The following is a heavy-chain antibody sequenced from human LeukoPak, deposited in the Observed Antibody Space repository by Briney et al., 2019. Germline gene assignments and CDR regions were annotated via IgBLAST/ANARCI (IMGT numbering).Heavy chain of an antibody. CDR1: EVTVTSNY. Sequence: GGSLRLSCAASEVTVTSNYMSWVRQAPGKGLQWVSVIYPGGDIYYADSVKGRFTISRDNSKNTLYLQMNSLRAEDTAVYYCAKDPRRYSRTGGYFDYWGQGTLVTVSS. J-gene: IGHJ4*02. V-gene: IGHV3-53*05. CDR3: AKDPRRYSRTGGYFDY. CDR2: IYPGGDI. D-gene: IGHD6-13*01.